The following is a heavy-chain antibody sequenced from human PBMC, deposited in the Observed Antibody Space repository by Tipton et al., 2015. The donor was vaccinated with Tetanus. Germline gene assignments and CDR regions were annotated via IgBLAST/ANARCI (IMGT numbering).Heavy chain of an antibody. D-gene: IGHD2-8*01. CDR2: IYPGDSDT. CDR1: GYIFNNYW. J-gene: IGHJ4*02. V-gene: IGHV5-51*01. CDR3: ARAHCSDGVCNFDY. Sequence: VQLVQSGGEVKKPGESLKISCKGSGYIFNNYWIGWVRQMPGKGLEWMGIIYPGDSDTRYSPSFHGQVTISVDKSISTAYLQWSSLKASDPSMFYCARAHCSDGVCNFDYWGQGALVTVAS.